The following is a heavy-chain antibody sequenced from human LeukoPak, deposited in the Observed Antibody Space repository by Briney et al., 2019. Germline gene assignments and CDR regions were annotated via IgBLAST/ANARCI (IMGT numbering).Heavy chain of an antibody. Sequence: SETLSLTCTVSGGSISSYYWSWIRQPPGKGLEWIGYIYYSGSTNYNPSLKSRVTISVDTSKNQFSLKLSSVTAADTAVYYCARDLIGSYPPGRWFDPWGQGTLVTVPS. CDR2: IYYSGST. J-gene: IGHJ5*02. D-gene: IGHD1-26*01. CDR1: GGSISSYY. CDR3: ARDLIGSYPPGRWFDP. V-gene: IGHV4-59*01.